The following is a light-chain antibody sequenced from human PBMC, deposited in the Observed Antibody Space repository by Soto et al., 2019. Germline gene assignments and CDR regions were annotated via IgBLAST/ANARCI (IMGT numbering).Light chain of an antibody. CDR2: GIS. Sequence: EIVLTQSPGTLSLSPGERATPSCRASHTISSSYLAWYQQKPGQAPRLLMYGISRRATGIPDRFSGSGSGTDFTLTISRLEPEDFAVYYCQQFSSYPLTFGGGTKVDIK. V-gene: IGKV3-20*01. CDR1: HTISSSY. CDR3: QQFSSYPLT. J-gene: IGKJ4*01.